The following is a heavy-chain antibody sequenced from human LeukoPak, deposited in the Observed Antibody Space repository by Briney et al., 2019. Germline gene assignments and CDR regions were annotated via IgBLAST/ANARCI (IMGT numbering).Heavy chain of an antibody. CDR1: GFTFSSYS. CDR2: ISSSSSYI. J-gene: IGHJ4*02. V-gene: IGHV3-21*01. CDR3: ARDPARDGVY. D-gene: IGHD5-24*01. Sequence: GGSLRLSCAASGFTFSSYSMNWVRQAPGKGLEWVSSISSSSSYIYYAGSVKGRFTISRDNAKNSLYLQMNSLRAEDTAVYYCARDPARDGVYWGQGTLVTVSS.